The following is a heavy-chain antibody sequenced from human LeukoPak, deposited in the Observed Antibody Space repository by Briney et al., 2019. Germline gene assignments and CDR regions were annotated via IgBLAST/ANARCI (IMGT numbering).Heavy chain of an antibody. J-gene: IGHJ3*02. D-gene: IGHD5-24*01. CDR2: INHSGST. CDR3: AREDAEQMDNSFDI. V-gene: IGHV4-34*01. CDR1: GGSFSGYY. Sequence: SETLSLTCAVYGGSFSGYYWSWIRQPPGKGLEWIGEINHSGSTNYNPSLKSRVTISVDTSKNQFSLKLRSMTAADTAVYYCAREDAEQMDNSFDIWGQGTMVTVSS.